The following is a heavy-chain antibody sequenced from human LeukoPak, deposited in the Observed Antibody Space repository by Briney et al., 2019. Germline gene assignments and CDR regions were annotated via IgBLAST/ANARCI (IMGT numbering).Heavy chain of an antibody. Sequence: GGTLRLSCAASGFTFSSYGMSWARQARGKGLEWVSSISSSSSYIYYADSVKGRFNISRDNAKNSLYLEMNSLRAEDTGVYFCARDTKDYWGQGTLVVVSS. CDR2: ISSSSSYI. J-gene: IGHJ4*02. V-gene: IGHV3-21*01. CDR3: ARDTKDY. D-gene: IGHD2-2*01. CDR1: GFTFSSYG.